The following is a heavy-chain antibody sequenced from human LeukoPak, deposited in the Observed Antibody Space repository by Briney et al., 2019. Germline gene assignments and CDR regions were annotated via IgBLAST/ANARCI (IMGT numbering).Heavy chain of an antibody. Sequence: SETLSLTCTVSGGSISSYYWSWIRQPPGKGLEWIGYIYYSGSTNYNPSLKSRVTISVVTSKNQFSLKLSSVTAADTAVYYCARGTRQSSNHYFDYWGQGTLVTVSS. CDR3: ARGTRQSSNHYFDY. CDR2: IYYSGST. J-gene: IGHJ4*02. CDR1: GGSISSYY. D-gene: IGHD4-11*01. V-gene: IGHV4-59*01.